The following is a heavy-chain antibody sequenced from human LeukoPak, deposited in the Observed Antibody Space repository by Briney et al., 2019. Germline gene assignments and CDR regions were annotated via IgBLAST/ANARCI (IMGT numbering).Heavy chain of an antibody. V-gene: IGHV3-64*02. CDR1: GFTFSTYY. J-gene: IGHJ6*02. D-gene: IGHD4-17*01. Sequence: PGGSLRLSCAASGFTFSTYYMQWVRQAPGKGLEYVSAISTGGLTTYYAESVKGRFTISRDDSKNTLYLQMGSLRGEDKAVYYCARRVAPTDYLGMDVWGQGTTVTVSS. CDR2: ISTGGLTT. CDR3: ARRVAPTDYLGMDV.